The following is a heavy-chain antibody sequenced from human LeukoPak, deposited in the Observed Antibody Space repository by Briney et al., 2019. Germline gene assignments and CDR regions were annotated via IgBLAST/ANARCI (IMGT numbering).Heavy chain of an antibody. CDR1: GFTFSNAW. Sequence: GGSLRLSCAASGFTFSNAWMSWVRQAPGKGLEWVGRIKSKTDGGTTDYAAPVKGRFTISRDDSKNTLDLQMNSLKTEDTAVYYCTTPRYYDSSGYTRFDYWGQGTLVTVSS. J-gene: IGHJ4*02. D-gene: IGHD3-22*01. CDR2: IKSKTDGGTT. CDR3: TTPRYYDSSGYTRFDY. V-gene: IGHV3-15*01.